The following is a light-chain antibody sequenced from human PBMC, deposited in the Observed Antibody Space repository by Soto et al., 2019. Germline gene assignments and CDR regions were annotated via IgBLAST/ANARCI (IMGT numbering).Light chain of an antibody. V-gene: IGLV1-44*01. CDR1: SSNIGTNT. CDR2: SNN. Sequence: QAVATQPPSASGTPGQRVTISCSGSSSNIGTNTVNWYQHLPGTAPKLLIYSNNQRPSGVPDRFSGSKSATSASLAISGLQSEDEADYYCASWDDSLNGPVFGGGTKLTVL. CDR3: ASWDDSLNGPV. J-gene: IGLJ2*01.